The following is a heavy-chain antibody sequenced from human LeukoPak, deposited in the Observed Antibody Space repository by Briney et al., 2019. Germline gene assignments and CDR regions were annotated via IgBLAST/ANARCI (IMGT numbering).Heavy chain of an antibody. CDR1: GFFFSSYG. Sequence: PGGSLRLSCAASGFFFSSYGMHWVRQAPDKGPEWVSFIRFDGKNKYYADSVKGRFTISRDNSKNTLYLQMNTLSAEDTAVYYCARGPLVGSPTLGDAFDIWGQGTLVTVSS. CDR3: ARGPLVGSPTLGDAFDI. J-gene: IGHJ3*02. CDR2: IRFDGKNK. V-gene: IGHV3-30*02. D-gene: IGHD1-26*01.